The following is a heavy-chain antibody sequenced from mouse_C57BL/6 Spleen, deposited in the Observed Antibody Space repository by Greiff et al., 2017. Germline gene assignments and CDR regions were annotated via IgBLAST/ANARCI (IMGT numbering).Heavy chain of an antibody. CDR3: TGGYYGSSYEVDY. V-gene: IGHV6-3*01. CDR1: GFTFSNYW. D-gene: IGHD1-1*01. Sequence: EVKLVESGGGLVQPGGSMKLSCVASGFTFSNYWMNWVRQSPEKGLEWVAQIRLKSDNYATHYAESVKGRFTISRDDYKSSVYLQMNNLRAEDTGIYYCTGGYYGSSYEVDYWGQGTTLTVSS. J-gene: IGHJ2*01. CDR2: IRLKSDNYAT.